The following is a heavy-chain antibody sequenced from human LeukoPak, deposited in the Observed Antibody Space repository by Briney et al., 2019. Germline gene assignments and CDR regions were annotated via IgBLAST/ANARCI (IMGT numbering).Heavy chain of an antibody. CDR2: ISSSSSYI. CDR3: ARDSSYYYGSAFDY. Sequence: PGGSLRLSCAASGFTFSSYSMNWVRQAPGKGLEWVSSISSSSSYIYYADSVKGRFTISRDNAKNSLYLQMNSLRAEDTAVYYCARDSSYYYGSAFDYWGQGTLVTVSS. D-gene: IGHD3-10*01. J-gene: IGHJ4*02. CDR1: GFTFSSYS. V-gene: IGHV3-21*01.